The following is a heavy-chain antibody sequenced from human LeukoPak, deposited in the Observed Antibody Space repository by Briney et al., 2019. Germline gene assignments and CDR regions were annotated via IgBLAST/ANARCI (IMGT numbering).Heavy chain of an antibody. CDR1: GGSISSSSYY. CDR3: ARQNGLGYCSGGSCYAALKAEYFQH. J-gene: IGHJ1*01. Sequence: SETLSLTCTVSGGSISSSSYYWGWIRQPPGKGLEWIGSIYYSGSTYYNPSLKSRVTISVDTSKNQFSLKLSSVTAADTAVYYCARQNGLGYCSGGSCYAALKAEYFQHWGQGTLVTVSS. V-gene: IGHV4-39*01. D-gene: IGHD2-15*01. CDR2: IYYSGST.